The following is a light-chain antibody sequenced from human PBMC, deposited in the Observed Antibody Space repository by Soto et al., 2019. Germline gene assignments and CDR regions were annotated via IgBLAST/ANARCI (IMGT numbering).Light chain of an antibody. CDR3: QQSFSTLLIT. V-gene: IGKV1-39*01. Sequence: DIQMTQSPSSLSASIGDGVTITCRASQSINTYLNWYQQKPGKAPKLLISDASNLQSGVPSRFSDSGSGTDFALTISSLQPEDFATYYCQQSFSTLLITFGQGTRLEIK. J-gene: IGKJ5*01. CDR2: DAS. CDR1: QSINTY.